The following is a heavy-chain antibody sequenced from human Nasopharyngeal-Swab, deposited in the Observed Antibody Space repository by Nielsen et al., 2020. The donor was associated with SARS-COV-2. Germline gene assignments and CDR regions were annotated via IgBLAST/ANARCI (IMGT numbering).Heavy chain of an antibody. V-gene: IGHV3-13*01. D-gene: IGHD2-2*01. CDR2: VVTAGDT. CDR1: GFTFHDYD. Sequence: GESLKISCAPSGFTFHDYDIYWVRQTAGAGLEWVSSVVTAGDTHYQDSGQGRFTISRENAKNSVFLQMDSLRVGDTGIYFCARVLSRTSPYGMDVWGRGTQVTGSS. J-gene: IGHJ6*01. CDR3: ARVLSRTSPYGMDV.